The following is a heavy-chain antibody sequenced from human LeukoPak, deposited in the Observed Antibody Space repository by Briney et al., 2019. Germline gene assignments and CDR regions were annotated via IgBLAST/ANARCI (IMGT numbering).Heavy chain of an antibody. D-gene: IGHD6-13*01. CDR3: ARSSHIGSSPPLIYYYYGMDV. CDR1: GYTFTSYA. CDR2: INAGNGNT. Sequence: ASVKVSCKASGYTFTSYAMHWVRQAPGQRLEWMGWINAGNGNTKYSQKFQGRVTITRDTSASTAYMELSSLRSEDTAVYYCARSSHIGSSPPLIYYYYGMDVWGQGTTVTVSS. V-gene: IGHV1-3*01. J-gene: IGHJ6*02.